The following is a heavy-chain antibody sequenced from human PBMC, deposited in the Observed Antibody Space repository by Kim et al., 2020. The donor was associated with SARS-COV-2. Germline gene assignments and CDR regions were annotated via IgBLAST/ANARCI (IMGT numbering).Heavy chain of an antibody. D-gene: IGHD3-10*01. J-gene: IGHJ4*02. CDR2: INHSGST. CDR1: GGSFSGYY. V-gene: IGHV4-34*01. CDR3: ARGRGGSGHYYFDY. Sequence: SETLSLTCAVYGGSFSGYYWSWIRQPPGKGLEWIGEINHSGSTNYNPSLKSRVTISVDTSKNQFSLKLSSVTAADTAVYYCARGRGGSGHYYFDYWGQGTLVTVSS.